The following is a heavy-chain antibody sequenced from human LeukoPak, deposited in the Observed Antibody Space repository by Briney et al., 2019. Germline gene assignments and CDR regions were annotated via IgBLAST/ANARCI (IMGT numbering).Heavy chain of an antibody. CDR1: GFTVSSNY. D-gene: IGHD5-12*01. Sequence: GGSLRLSCAASGFTVSSNYMSWVRQAPGKGLEWVSVIYSGGSTYYADSVKGRFTISRHNSKNTLYLQMNSLRAEDTAVYYCARERYSGYDDAFDIWGQGTMVTVSS. J-gene: IGHJ3*02. CDR3: ARERYSGYDDAFDI. CDR2: IYSGGST. V-gene: IGHV3-53*01.